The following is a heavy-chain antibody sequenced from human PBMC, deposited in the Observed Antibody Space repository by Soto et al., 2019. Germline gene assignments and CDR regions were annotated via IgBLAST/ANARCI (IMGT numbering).Heavy chain of an antibody. D-gene: IGHD3-9*01. J-gene: IGHJ6*02. V-gene: IGHV1-24*01. CDR1: GYTLTELS. CDR2: FDPEDGET. CDR3: ARDHYDILTGPSDYYYYGMDV. Sequence: ASVKVSCKVSGYTLTELSMHWVRQAPGKGLEWMGGFDPEDGETIYAQKFQGRVTMTEDTSTDTAYMELSSLRSEDTAVYYCARDHYDILTGPSDYYYYGMDVWGQGTTVTVSS.